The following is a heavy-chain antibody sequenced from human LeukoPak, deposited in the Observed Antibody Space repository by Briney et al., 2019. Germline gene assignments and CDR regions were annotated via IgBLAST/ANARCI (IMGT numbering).Heavy chain of an antibody. J-gene: IGHJ4*02. CDR3: AQRFSWYLDY. CDR2: IIPIFGTA. Sequence: GASVKVSCKASGGTFSSYAISWVRQAPGQGLEWMGGIIPIFGTANYAQKFQGRVTITADESTSTAYMELSSLRSEDTAVYYCAQRFSWYLDYWGQGTLVTVSS. D-gene: IGHD2-15*01. CDR1: GGTFSSYA. V-gene: IGHV1-69*13.